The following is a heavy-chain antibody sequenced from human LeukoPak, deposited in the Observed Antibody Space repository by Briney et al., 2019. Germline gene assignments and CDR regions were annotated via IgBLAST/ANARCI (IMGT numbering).Heavy chain of an antibody. CDR1: GFIFNSYG. V-gene: IGHV3-30*02. CDR2: IRYDGSNK. D-gene: IGHD2-2*01. J-gene: IGHJ5*02. Sequence: GGSLRLSCAASGFIFNSYGMHWVRQAPGKGLEWVAFIRYDGSNKYYADSVKGRFTISRDNSKNTLYLQMNTLTVEDTAVYYCAKDRCSRTSCRNLFDPWGQGILVTVSS. CDR3: AKDRCSRTSCRNLFDP.